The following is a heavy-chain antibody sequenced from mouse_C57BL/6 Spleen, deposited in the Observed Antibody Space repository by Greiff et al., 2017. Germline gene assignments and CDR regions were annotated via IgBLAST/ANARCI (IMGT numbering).Heavy chain of an antibody. CDR1: GFSLTSYG. CDR2: IWSDGST. D-gene: IGHD2-3*01. Sequence: QVQLKESGPGLVAPSQSLSITCTVSGFSLTSYGVHWVRQPPGKGLEWLVVIWSDGSTTYNSALKSRLSISKDNSKSQVFLKMNSLQTDDTDMYYFARHEDDGYSGWFAYWGQGTLVTVSA. J-gene: IGHJ3*01. V-gene: IGHV2-6-1*01. CDR3: ARHEDDGYSGWFAY.